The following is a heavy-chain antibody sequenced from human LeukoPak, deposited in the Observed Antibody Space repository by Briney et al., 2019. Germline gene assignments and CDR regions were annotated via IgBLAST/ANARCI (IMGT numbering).Heavy chain of an antibody. D-gene: IGHD3-3*01. Sequence: SETLSLTCAVYGGSFSGYYWSWIRQPPGKGLEWIGEINHSGSTNYNPSLKSRATISVDTSKNQFSLKLSSVTAADTAVYYCARKVSGDLRFLEWLPNARGGYFDYWGQGTLVTVSS. CDR3: ARKVSGDLRFLEWLPNARGGYFDY. V-gene: IGHV4-34*01. CDR1: GGSFSGYY. J-gene: IGHJ4*02. CDR2: INHSGST.